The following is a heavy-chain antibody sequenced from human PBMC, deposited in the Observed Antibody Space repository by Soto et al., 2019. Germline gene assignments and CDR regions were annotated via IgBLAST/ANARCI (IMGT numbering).Heavy chain of an antibody. CDR2: INGDGSQK. CDR3: AMDWRDGYNHGPDF. CDR1: GFTFSSYW. V-gene: IGHV3-7*04. D-gene: IGHD5-12*01. Sequence: EVQLVESGGGLVQPGGSLRLSCVVSGFTFSSYWMTWVRQAPGKGLEWVANINGDGSQKYYVDFVKVRFTVSRDNAENSLLLQLNSLRVEDTAVYYCAMDWRDGYNHGPDFWGQGTLVTVSS. J-gene: IGHJ4*02.